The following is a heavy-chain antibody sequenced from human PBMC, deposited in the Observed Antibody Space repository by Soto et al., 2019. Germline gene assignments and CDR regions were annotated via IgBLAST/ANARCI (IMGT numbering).Heavy chain of an antibody. Sequence: QVQVVQSGAEVKEPGASVKVSCKASGYSSSNYYTHWVRQAPGQGLEWMGIVNPNGESTNYAQRFQGRVALTRATSTNTAYMELSRLTSDDTAIYFCASVTTIWSNWGQGTLVTVSS. CDR2: VNPNGEST. J-gene: IGHJ4*02. CDR3: ASVTTIWSN. D-gene: IGHD2-21*02. CDR1: GYSSSNYY. V-gene: IGHV1-46*01.